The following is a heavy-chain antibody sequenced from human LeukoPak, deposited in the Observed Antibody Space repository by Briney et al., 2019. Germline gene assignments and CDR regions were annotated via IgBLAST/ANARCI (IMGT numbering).Heavy chain of an antibody. D-gene: IGHD3-22*01. CDR2: INPNSGGT. V-gene: IGHV1-2*02. CDR3: ARETGRRVFYDSSGYLHF. CDR1: GYTFTGHF. Sequence: ASVKVSCKASGYTFTGHFMHWVRQAPGQGLEWMGWINPNSGGTYYAQKFQGRVTMTRDTSISTAYMEMSRLRSDDTAVYHCARETGRRVFYDSSGYLHFWGQGTLVAVSS. J-gene: IGHJ4*02.